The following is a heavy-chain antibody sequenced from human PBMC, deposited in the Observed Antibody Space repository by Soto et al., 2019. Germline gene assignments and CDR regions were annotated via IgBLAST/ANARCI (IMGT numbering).Heavy chain of an antibody. Sequence: QVQLVQSGAEVKKPGSSVKVSCKASGGTFSSYAISWVRQAPGQGLEWMGGIIPIFGTANYAQKFQGRVTITADESTSTAYMELSSLRSEDTAVYYCARDVGPNPYYDFCSGVIWFDPWGQGTLVTVSS. CDR2: IIPIFGTA. J-gene: IGHJ5*02. CDR3: ARDVGPNPYYDFCSGVIWFDP. V-gene: IGHV1-69*01. CDR1: GGTFSSYA. D-gene: IGHD3-3*01.